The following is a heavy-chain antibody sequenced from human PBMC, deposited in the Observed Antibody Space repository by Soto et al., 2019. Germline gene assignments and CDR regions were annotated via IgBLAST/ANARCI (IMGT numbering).Heavy chain of an antibody. CDR3: AREAAAGGMTPYYYYYGMDV. CDR2: IIHIFGTA. V-gene: IGHV1-69*06. Sequence: QVQLVQSGAEVKQPGSSVKVSCKASGGTFSSYAISWVRQDPGHGLEWMGWIIHIFGTANYAQKVQGRVTITADKSTSTAYMELSSLRSEETAVDYCAREAAAGGMTPYYYYYGMDVWGQGTTVTVSS. J-gene: IGHJ6*02. D-gene: IGHD6-13*01. CDR1: GGTFSSYA.